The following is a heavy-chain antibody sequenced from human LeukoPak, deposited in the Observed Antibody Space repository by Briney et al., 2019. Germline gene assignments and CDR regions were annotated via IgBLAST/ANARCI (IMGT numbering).Heavy chain of an antibody. CDR1: GFTFSSYE. J-gene: IGHJ4*02. V-gene: IGHV3-48*03. D-gene: IGHD6-19*01. Sequence: GGSLRLSCAASGFTFSSYEMNWVRQAPGKGLEWVSYISSSGSTIYYAVSVKGRFTISRDNAKNSLYLQMNSLRAEDTAVYYCARDHPVAGFDYWGQGTLVTVSS. CDR2: ISSSGSTI. CDR3: ARDHPVAGFDY.